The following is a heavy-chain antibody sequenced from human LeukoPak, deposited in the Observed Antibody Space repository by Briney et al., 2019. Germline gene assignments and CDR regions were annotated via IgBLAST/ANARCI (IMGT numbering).Heavy chain of an antibody. J-gene: IGHJ4*02. CDR3: VSSRGGGLGSLDY. Sequence: GGSLRLSCVVSGFTFSSYSMNWVRQAPGKGLEWISDISGSSRTIYYADSVKGRFTISRDNAKNSLFLQMNSLRAEDTALYYCVSSRGGGLGSLDYWGQGTLVTVSS. CDR2: ISGSSRTI. CDR1: GFTFSSYS. V-gene: IGHV3-48*01. D-gene: IGHD3-16*02.